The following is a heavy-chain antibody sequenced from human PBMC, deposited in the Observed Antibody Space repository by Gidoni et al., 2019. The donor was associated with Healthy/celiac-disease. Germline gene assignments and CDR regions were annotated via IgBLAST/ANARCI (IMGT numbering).Heavy chain of an antibody. J-gene: IGHJ5*02. D-gene: IGHD3-16*01. Sequence: QMQLVQSGAEVKKPGASVKVSCKASGYTFTGYYLHWVQQAPGQGLEWMGWMDPNNGDTDYAQNFQGRVTMTRDTSISTAYMELSRLRSDDTAVYYCARPGVGGTFWWFDPWGQGTLVTVSS. CDR3: ARPGVGGTFWWFDP. CDR1: GYTFTGYY. CDR2: MDPNNGDT. V-gene: IGHV1-2*02.